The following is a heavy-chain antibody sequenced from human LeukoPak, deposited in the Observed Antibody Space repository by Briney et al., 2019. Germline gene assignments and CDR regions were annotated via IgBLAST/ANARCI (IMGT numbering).Heavy chain of an antibody. CDR3: AKDRFRGVGEEQWPFDP. D-gene: IGHD6-19*01. J-gene: IGHJ5*02. CDR1: GFTFDDYA. CDR2: ISWNSGSI. Sequence: GGSLRLSCAASGFTFDDYAMHWVRQAPGKGLEWVSGISWNSGSIGYADSVKGRFTISRDNAKNSLYLQMNSLRAEDTALYYCAKDRFRGVGEEQWPFDPWGQGTLVTVSS. V-gene: IGHV3-9*01.